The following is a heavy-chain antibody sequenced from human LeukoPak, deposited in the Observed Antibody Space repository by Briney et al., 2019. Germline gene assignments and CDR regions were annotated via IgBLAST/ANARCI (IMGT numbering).Heavy chain of an antibody. V-gene: IGHV3-48*01. J-gene: IGHJ4*02. CDR3: AKALLWFGEPSPFDY. CDR1: GFTFSSYS. Sequence: GGSLRLSCAASGFTFSSYSMNWVRQAPGKGLEWVSYISSLSGTIYYADSVKGRFTISRDNSKNTLYLQMNSLRAEDTAVYYCAKALLWFGEPSPFDYWGQGTLVTVSS. CDR2: ISSLSGTI. D-gene: IGHD3-10*01.